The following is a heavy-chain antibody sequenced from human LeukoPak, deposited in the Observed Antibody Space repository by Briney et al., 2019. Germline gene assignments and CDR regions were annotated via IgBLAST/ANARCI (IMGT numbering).Heavy chain of an antibody. CDR2: INHSGST. CDR1: GGSFSGYY. J-gene: IGHJ5*02. V-gene: IGHV4-34*01. CDR3: ARGGLVVVAATANWFDP. Sequence: PSETLSLTCAVYGGSFSGYYWSWIRQPPGKGLEWIGEINHSGSTNYNPSLKSRVTISVDTSKNQFSLKLSSVTVADTAVYYCARGGLVVVAATANWFDPWGQGTLVTVSS. D-gene: IGHD2-15*01.